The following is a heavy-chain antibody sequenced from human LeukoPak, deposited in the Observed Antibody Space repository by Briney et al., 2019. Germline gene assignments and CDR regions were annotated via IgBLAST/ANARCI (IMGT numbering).Heavy chain of an antibody. CDR3: ARNPPRGVKVAGRYYFDY. CDR1: GFTFSSYG. D-gene: IGHD6-19*01. CDR2: IWYDGSNK. V-gene: IGHV3-33*01. J-gene: IGHJ4*02. Sequence: PGGSLRLSCAASGFTFSSYGMHWVRQAPGKGLEWVAVIWYDGSNKYYADSVEGRFTISRDNSKNTLYLQMNSLRAEDTAVYYCARNPPRGVKVAGRYYFDYWGQGTLVTVSP.